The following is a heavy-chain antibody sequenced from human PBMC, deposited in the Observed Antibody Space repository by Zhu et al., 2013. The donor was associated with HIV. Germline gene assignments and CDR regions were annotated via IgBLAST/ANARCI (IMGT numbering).Heavy chain of an antibody. CDR1: GYHFPGYY. V-gene: IGHV1-2*02. D-gene: IGHD6-19*01. CDR2: INTNYGDT. CDR3: ARDVVSNGWYSLKYYHYGMDV. Sequence: AQLVQSGAEVQKPGASVKVSCKASGYHFPGYYTHWVRQAPGLGLQWMGWINTNYGDTHYPQNFKGRVTMTRDASTSTAYMELTRLTSDDTAVYYCARDVVSNGWYSLKYYHYGMDVWGQGTTVTVSS. J-gene: IGHJ6*02.